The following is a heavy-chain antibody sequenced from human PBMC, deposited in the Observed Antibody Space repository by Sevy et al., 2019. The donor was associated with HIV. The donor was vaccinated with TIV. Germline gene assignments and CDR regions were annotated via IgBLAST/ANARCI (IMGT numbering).Heavy chain of an antibody. D-gene: IGHD4-17*01. J-gene: IGHJ4*02. CDR3: TRDEGTTVVSPFDY. CDR2: IRSKAYGGTT. Sequence: GGSLRLSCTASGFTFGDYAMSWFRQAPGKGLEWVGFIRSKAYGGTTEYAASVKGRLTISRDDSKSIAYLQMNSLKTEDTAVYYCTRDEGTTVVSPFDYWGQGTLVTVSS. CDR1: GFTFGDYA. V-gene: IGHV3-49*03.